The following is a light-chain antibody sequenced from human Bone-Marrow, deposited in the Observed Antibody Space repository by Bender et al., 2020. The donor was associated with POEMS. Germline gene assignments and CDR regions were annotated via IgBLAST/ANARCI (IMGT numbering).Light chain of an antibody. V-gene: IGLV1-36*01. CDR1: SSNIGNHG. CDR3: SAWDNSLSSWV. J-gene: IGLJ3*02. CDR2: YDD. Sequence: QSVVTQPPSLSEAPRYRVIISCPGSSSNIGNHGVNWYQQLPGEAPKLLIYYDDLLTPGVSDRFSASKSGTSASLAISELQTEKKAIYYYSAWDNSLSSWVLDGGTKLTVL.